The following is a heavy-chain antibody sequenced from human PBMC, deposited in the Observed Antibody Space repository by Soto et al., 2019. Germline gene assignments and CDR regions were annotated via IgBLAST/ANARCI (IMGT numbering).Heavy chain of an antibody. V-gene: IGHV5-51*01. Sequence: GESLKISCNFSGYSFTSYWVGWVRQMPGKGLDRMAITSTGHPAPRYRPSLQGHVTISADPYFTTASPQWSSLTASDTAMYYCAQSPRLTEAFDIWGQGTMVTVSS. CDR3: AQSPRLTEAFDI. CDR1: GYSFTSYW. CDR2: TSTGHPAP. J-gene: IGHJ3*02.